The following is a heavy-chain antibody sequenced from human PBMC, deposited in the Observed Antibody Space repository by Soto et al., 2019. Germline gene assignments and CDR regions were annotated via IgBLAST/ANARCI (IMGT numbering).Heavy chain of an antibody. Sequence: SETLSLTCAVSGGSISSGGYSWSWIRQPPGKGLEWIGYIYHSGSTYYNPSLKSRVTISVDTPKNHFSLKMDSVTAADTAVYYCTRLGGFYQALDSWGQGVLVTVSS. CDR1: GGSISSGGYS. D-gene: IGHD3-22*01. CDR2: IYHSGST. V-gene: IGHV4-30-2*01. J-gene: IGHJ4*02. CDR3: TRLGGFYQALDS.